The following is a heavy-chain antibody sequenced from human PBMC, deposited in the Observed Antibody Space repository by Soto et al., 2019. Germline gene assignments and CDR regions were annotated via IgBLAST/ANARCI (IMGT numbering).Heavy chain of an antibody. CDR1: GGTFSSYA. J-gene: IGHJ4*02. D-gene: IGHD4-17*01. Sequence: QVQLVQSGAEVKKPGSSVKVSCKASGGTFSSYAISWVRQSPGQGLEWMGGIIPIFGTANYAQKFQGRVTITADESTITAYLELSSLRSEDTAVYYCARAPPYGDYHRYWGQGTLVTVSS. CDR3: ARAPPYGDYHRY. V-gene: IGHV1-69*01. CDR2: IIPIFGTA.